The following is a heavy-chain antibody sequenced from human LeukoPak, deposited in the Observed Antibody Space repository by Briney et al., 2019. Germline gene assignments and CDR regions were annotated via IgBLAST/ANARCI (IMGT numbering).Heavy chain of an antibody. J-gene: IGHJ4*02. CDR3: ASADEFWSGYPSGY. CDR1: GGTFSSYA. D-gene: IGHD3-3*01. CDR2: IIPIFGTA. Sequence: GAPVKVSCKASGGTFSSYAISWVRQAPGQGLEWMGGIIPIFGTANYAQKFQGRVTITTDESTSTAYMELSSLRSEDTAVYYCASADEFWSGYPSGYWGQGTLVTVSS. V-gene: IGHV1-69*05.